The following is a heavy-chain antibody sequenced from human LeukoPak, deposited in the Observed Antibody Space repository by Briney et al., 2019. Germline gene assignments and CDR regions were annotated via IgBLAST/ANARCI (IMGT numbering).Heavy chain of an antibody. Sequence: GGSLRLSCAASGSTVSNSYLSWVRQAPGKGLEWVSVIYTDGSTYYAGSVKGRFTISRDNSKNTLYLQMSSLRAEDTAVYYCARDRGFYDTSPPDWGQGTLVTVSS. D-gene: IGHD3-22*01. V-gene: IGHV3-53*01. J-gene: IGHJ4*02. CDR1: GSTVSNSY. CDR3: ARDRGFYDTSPPD. CDR2: IYTDGST.